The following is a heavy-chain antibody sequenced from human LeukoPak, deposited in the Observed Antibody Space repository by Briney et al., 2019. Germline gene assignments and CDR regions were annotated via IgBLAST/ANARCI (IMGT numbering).Heavy chain of an antibody. CDR2: IWYDGGEK. Sequence: AGGPLRLSCGATGFTFSSYGMYWGRQARGKGLEWVAVIWYDGGEKYYADSVKGRFTISRDNSKKTLYLQMNSLRVEDTAVYYCAKDPRHCSGGYCWDYYYYMDVWGKGTTVTVSS. J-gene: IGHJ6*03. V-gene: IGHV3-33*06. CDR1: GFTFSSYG. D-gene: IGHD2-21*02. CDR3: AKDPRHCSGGYCWDYYYYMDV.